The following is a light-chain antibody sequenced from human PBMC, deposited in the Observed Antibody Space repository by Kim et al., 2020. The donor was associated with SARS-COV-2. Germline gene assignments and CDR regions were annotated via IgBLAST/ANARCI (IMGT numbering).Light chain of an antibody. J-gene: IGKJ3*01. Sequence: EIVLTQSPATLSLSPGERATLSCRASQSVITYLAWYQQKPGQAPRLLIYDASNRATGIPARFSGSGSGTEFTLTISSLEPEDFAVYYCQQRSNWPLSFGPGTKVDIK. CDR3: QQRSNWPLS. CDR1: QSVITY. CDR2: DAS. V-gene: IGKV3-11*01.